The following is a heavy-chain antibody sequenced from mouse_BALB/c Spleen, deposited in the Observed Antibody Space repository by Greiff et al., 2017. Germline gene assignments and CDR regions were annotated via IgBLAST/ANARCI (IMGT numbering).Heavy chain of an antibody. CDR3: GYAYAMDY. CDR1: GYTLTSYW. D-gene: IGHD2-14*01. V-gene: IGHV1-7*01. J-gene: IGHJ4*01. Sequence: QVQLQQSGAELAKPGASVKMSCKASGYTLTSYWMHWVKQRPGQGLEWIGYINPSTGYTEYNQKFKDKATLTADKSSSTAYMQLSSLTSEDSAVYYCGYAYAMDYWGQGTSVTVSS. CDR2: INPSTGYT.